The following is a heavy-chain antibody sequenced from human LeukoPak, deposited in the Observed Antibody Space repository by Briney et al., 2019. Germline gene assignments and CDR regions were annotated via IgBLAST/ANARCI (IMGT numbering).Heavy chain of an antibody. CDR2: VNRDGSET. Sequence: GGSLRLSCAASGFALSSHWMTWVRQVPGRGPEWVANVNRDGSETYYLDSVKGRFTISKDNARNSLHLQMNSLRAEDTALYHCARNNGMDVWGQGTTVIVSS. J-gene: IGHJ6*02. CDR3: ARNNGMDV. V-gene: IGHV3-7*03. CDR1: GFALSSHW.